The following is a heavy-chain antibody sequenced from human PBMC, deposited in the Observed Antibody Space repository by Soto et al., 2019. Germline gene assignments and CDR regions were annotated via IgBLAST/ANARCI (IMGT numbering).Heavy chain of an antibody. CDR2: ISDDGRNT. J-gene: IGHJ6*02. Sequence: QAQLVESGGGVVQPGRSLRLSCEVSGFRFSSYGVHWVRQAPGKGLEWVALISDDGRNTFYPASVKGRFSISRDNSKNTVYLQMNSLRAEDTAVYYCAKDPRGNGDVTHYYNGMDVWGQGTTVTVSS. D-gene: IGHD4-17*01. V-gene: IGHV3-30*18. CDR3: AKDPRGNGDVTHYYNGMDV. CDR1: GFRFSSYG.